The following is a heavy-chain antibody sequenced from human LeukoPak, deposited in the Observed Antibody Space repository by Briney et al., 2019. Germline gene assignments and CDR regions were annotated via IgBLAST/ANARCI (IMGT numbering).Heavy chain of an antibody. V-gene: IGHV3-7*03. Sequence: PGGSLRLSCAASGFTFSRYWMTWVRQAPGKGLEWVANIKQDGSEKYYVDFVKGRFTISRDNAKNSLYLQMNSLRAEDTAVYYCATGGYYLDYWGQGTLVTVSS. CDR1: GFTFSRYW. CDR3: ATGGYYLDY. D-gene: IGHD6-13*01. CDR2: IKQDGSEK. J-gene: IGHJ4*02.